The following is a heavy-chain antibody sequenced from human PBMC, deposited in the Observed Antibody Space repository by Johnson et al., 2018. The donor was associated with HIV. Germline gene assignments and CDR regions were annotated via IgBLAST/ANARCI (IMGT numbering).Heavy chain of an antibody. J-gene: IGHJ3*02. CDR2: IKQDGSEK. Sequence: EVQLVESGGGVVQPGGSLRLSCAASGFTFSSYWMSWVRQAPGKGLEWVANIKQDGSEKYYVDSVKGRFTISRDNSKNTLYLQMNSLRAEDTAVYYCAKDSIEWELTRAFDIWGQGTMVTVSS. D-gene: IGHD1-26*01. CDR3: AKDSIEWELTRAFDI. V-gene: IGHV3-7*05. CDR1: GFTFSSYW.